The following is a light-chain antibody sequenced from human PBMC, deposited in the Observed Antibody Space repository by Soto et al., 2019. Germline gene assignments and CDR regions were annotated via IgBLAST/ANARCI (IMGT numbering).Light chain of an antibody. CDR2: EVN. J-gene: IGLJ3*02. V-gene: IGLV2-23*02. Sequence: QSALTQPASVSGSPGQSITISCTGTSSDVGTYNLVSWYQQHPGTVPKLLIYEVNNRPSGVSNRFSGSKSGNTASLTISGLLAADEADYYCCTCIGNDAWVFGGGTKLTVL. CDR1: SSDVGTYNL. CDR3: CTCIGNDAWV.